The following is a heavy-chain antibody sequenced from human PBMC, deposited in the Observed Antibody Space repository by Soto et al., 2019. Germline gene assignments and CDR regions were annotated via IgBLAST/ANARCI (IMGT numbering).Heavy chain of an antibody. J-gene: IGHJ4*02. CDR3: AMGGSPYVWFNEF. CDR2: IIPVFGTT. CDR1: GGLFSSFA. D-gene: IGHD1-26*01. Sequence: QERLVQSGAEVKKPGSSMKISCKASGGLFSSFAISWVRQAPGRGLEWMGGIIPVFGTTNYAQKFQDRVTITADESTNTAYMELSGLRYEDTAIYYCAMGGSPYVWFNEFWGQGALVTVTS. V-gene: IGHV1-69*01.